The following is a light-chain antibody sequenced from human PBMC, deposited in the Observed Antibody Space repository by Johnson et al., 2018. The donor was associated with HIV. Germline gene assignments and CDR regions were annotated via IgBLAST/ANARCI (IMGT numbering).Light chain of an antibody. CDR2: ENN. Sequence: QSVLTQPPSVSAAPGQKVTISCSGSSSNIGNNYLSWYQQLPGTAPKLLIYENNKRPSGIPDRFSGSKSGTSATLGITGLQTGDEADYYCGTWVSSLGAHVFGTGTKVSVL. J-gene: IGLJ1*01. CDR1: SSNIGNNY. V-gene: IGLV1-51*02. CDR3: GTWVSSLGAHV.